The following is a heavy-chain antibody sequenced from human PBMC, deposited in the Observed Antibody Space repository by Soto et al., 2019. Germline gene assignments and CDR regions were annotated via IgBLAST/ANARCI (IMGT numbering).Heavy chain of an antibody. Sequence: PGGSLRLSCAASGFTFSSYGMHWVRQAPGKGLEWVAVIWYDGSNKYYADSVKGRFTISRDNSKNTLYLQMNSLRAEDTAVYYCARDYVRDSHDSSGYYRFDPWGQGTLVTVSS. J-gene: IGHJ5*02. CDR1: GFTFSSYG. CDR2: IWYDGSNK. V-gene: IGHV3-33*01. D-gene: IGHD3-22*01. CDR3: ARDYVRDSHDSSGYYRFDP.